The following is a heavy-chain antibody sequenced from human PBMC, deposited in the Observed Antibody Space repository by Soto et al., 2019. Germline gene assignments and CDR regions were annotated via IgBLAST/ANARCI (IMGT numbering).Heavy chain of an antibody. D-gene: IGHD3-10*01. CDR2: IYHSGST. CDR3: ARDYLIRGVISY. Sequence: QVQLQESGPGLLKPSGTLSLTCTVSGAFISSNNWWTWVRQPPGKGREGIGEIYHSGSTKYNPSLNSRVTISVDMSKNQFYLKLSSVTAADTAVYYCARDYLIRGVISYWGQGALVTVSS. V-gene: IGHV4-4*02. CDR1: GAFISSNNW. J-gene: IGHJ4*02.